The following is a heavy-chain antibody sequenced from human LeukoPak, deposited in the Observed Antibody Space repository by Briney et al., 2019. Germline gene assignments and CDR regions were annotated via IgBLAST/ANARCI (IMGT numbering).Heavy chain of an antibody. Sequence: GGSLRLSCAASGFTFSNYYMSWVRQAPGKGLEGVANIKEDGSEKYYVDSVKGRFTISRDNAKNSLYLQMSSLRAEDTAVYYCARISSGYDWEPDYWGQGTLVTVSS. CDR1: GFTFSNYY. CDR3: ARISSGYDWEPDY. CDR2: IKEDGSEK. D-gene: IGHD5-12*01. V-gene: IGHV3-7*01. J-gene: IGHJ4*02.